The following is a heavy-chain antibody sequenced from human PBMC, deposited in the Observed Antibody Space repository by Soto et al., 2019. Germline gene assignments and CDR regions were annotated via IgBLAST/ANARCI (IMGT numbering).Heavy chain of an antibody. CDR2: IIPILNSP. CDR1: GGTFGSYA. D-gene: IGHD2-2*01. J-gene: IGHJ6*02. V-gene: IGHV1-69*01. CDR3: AREAPYCTSATCPKFYDMDV. Sequence: QVQLVQSGAEVKKPGSSVKVSCEASGGTFGSYAITWVRRAPGQGLEWLGGIIPILNSPAYAQKFKARVVITADEITNTAYMELNSLRFDDTAVYYCAREAPYCTSATCPKFYDMDVWGQGTTVTVAS.